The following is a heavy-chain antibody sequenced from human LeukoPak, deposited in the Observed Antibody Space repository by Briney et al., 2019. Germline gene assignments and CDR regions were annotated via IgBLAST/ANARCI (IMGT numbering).Heavy chain of an antibody. D-gene: IGHD5-24*01. V-gene: IGHV4-34*01. Sequence: SETLSLTCAVYGGSFSGYYWSWIRQPPGKGLEWIGEINHSGSTNYNPSLKSRVTISVDTSKNQFSLKLSSVTAADTAVYYCARVSTEMATITSYYYYYMDVWGKGTTVTVSS. CDR2: INHSGST. J-gene: IGHJ6*03. CDR1: GGSFSGYY. CDR3: ARVSTEMATITSYYYYYMDV.